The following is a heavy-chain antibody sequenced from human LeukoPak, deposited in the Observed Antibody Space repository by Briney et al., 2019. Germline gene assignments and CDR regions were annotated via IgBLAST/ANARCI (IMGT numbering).Heavy chain of an antibody. Sequence: SETLSLTCAVSGGSISSSNWWSWVRQPPGKGLEWIGEIYHSGSTNYNPSLKSRVTISVDKSKNQFSLKLSSVTAADTAVYYCARVSYYDFWSGYYYYYYMDVWGKGTTVTVSS. CDR1: GGSISSSNW. CDR2: IYHSGST. J-gene: IGHJ6*03. CDR3: ARVSYYDFWSGYYYYYYMDV. V-gene: IGHV4-4*02. D-gene: IGHD3-3*01.